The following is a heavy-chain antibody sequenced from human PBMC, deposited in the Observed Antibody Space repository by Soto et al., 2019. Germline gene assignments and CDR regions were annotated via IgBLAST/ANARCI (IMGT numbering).Heavy chain of an antibody. CDR2: ISYDGSNQ. CDR1: GFTFSSYG. Sequence: QVQLVESGGGVVQPGRSLRLSCAASGFTFSSYGMYWVRQAPGKGLEWVARISYDGSNQFYGDSVKGRFTISRDNSKNTLYLQMNSLRSEDTAVYYGAKDTGADYWGQGTLVTVSS. J-gene: IGHJ4*02. V-gene: IGHV3-30*18. D-gene: IGHD3-10*01. CDR3: AKDTGADY.